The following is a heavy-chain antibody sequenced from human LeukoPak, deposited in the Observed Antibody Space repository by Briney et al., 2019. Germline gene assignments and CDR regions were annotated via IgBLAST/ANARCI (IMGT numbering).Heavy chain of an antibody. J-gene: IGHJ4*02. Sequence: ASVKVSCKASGYTFTGYYMHWVRQAPGQGLEWMGCITPNSGGTNYAQKFQGRVTMTRDTSISTAYMELSRLRSDDTAVYYCASTPYYDFWSGSLYYFDYWGQGTLVTVSS. CDR2: ITPNSGGT. D-gene: IGHD3-3*01. CDR3: ASTPYYDFWSGSLYYFDY. CDR1: GYTFTGYY. V-gene: IGHV1-2*02.